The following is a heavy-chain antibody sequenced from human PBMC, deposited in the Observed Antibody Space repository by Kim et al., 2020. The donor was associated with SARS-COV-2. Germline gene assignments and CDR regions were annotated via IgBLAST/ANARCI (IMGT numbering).Heavy chain of an antibody. CDR1: GHTFTSYA. CDR2: INTNTGNP. D-gene: IGHD3-3*01. J-gene: IGHJ6*02. Sequence: ASVKVSCKASGHTFTSYAMNWVRQAPGQGLEWMGWINTNTGNPTYAQGFTGRFVFSLDISVSTAYLQISSLKAEDTAVYYCARDPGVSTIFGVVIRNPNYYGMDVWGQGTTVTVSS. CDR3: ARDPGVSTIFGVVIRNPNYYGMDV. V-gene: IGHV7-4-1*02.